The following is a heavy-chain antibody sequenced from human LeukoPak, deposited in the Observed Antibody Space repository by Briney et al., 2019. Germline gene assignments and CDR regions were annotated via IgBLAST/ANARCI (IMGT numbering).Heavy chain of an antibody. CDR1: GFTFDDYA. V-gene: IGHV3-9*01. D-gene: IGHD5-12*01. CDR2: ISWNSGSI. CDR3: ATGPKDSGYDYGGDGDNWFDP. Sequence: GGSLRLSCAASGFTFDDYAMHWVRQAPGKGLEWVSGISWNSGSIGYADSVKGRFTISRDNAKNSLYLQMNSLRAEDTAVYYCATGPKDSGYDYGGDGDNWFDPWGQGTLVTVSS. J-gene: IGHJ5*02.